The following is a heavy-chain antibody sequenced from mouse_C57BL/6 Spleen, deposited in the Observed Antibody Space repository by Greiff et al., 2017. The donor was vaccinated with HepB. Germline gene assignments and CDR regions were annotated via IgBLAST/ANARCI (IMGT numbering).Heavy chain of an antibody. V-gene: IGHV1-62-2*01. Sequence: QVQLQQSGAELVKPGASVKLSCKASGYTFTEYTIHWVKQRSGQGLEWIGWFYPGSGSIKYNENFKDKATLTADKSSSSVYMALSRLTAEDSAVYFCARHEENPSYYYGSSPVAYWGQGTLVTVSA. J-gene: IGHJ3*01. CDR1: GYTFTEYT. CDR3: ARHEENPSYYYGSSPVAY. D-gene: IGHD1-1*01. CDR2: FYPGSGSI.